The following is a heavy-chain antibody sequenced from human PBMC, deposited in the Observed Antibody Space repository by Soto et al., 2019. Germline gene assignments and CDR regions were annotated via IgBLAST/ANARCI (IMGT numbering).Heavy chain of an antibody. V-gene: IGHV1-69*13. J-gene: IGHJ4*02. CDR3: ARVSGVTMVRGTPPYFDY. D-gene: IGHD3-10*01. Sequence: ASVKVSCKASGGTFSSYAISWLRQAAGQGLEWMGGIIPIFGTANYAQKFQGRVTITADESTSTAYMELSSLRSEDTAVYYCARVSGVTMVRGTPPYFDYWGQGTLVTVSS. CDR2: IIPIFGTA. CDR1: GGTFSSYA.